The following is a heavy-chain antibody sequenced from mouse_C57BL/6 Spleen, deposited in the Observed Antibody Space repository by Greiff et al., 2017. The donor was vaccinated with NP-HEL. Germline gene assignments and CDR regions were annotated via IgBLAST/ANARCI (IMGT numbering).Heavy chain of an antibody. V-gene: IGHV1-80*01. CDR2: IYPGDGDT. CDR1: GYAFSSYW. CDR3: ARWDYGSSYGGDY. J-gene: IGHJ2*01. D-gene: IGHD1-1*01. Sequence: QVQLQQSGAELVKPGASVKISCKASGYAFSSYWMNWVKQRPGKGLEWIGQIYPGDGDTNYNGKFKGKATLTADKSSSTAYMQLSSLTSEDSAVYFCARWDYGSSYGGDYWGQGTTLTVSS.